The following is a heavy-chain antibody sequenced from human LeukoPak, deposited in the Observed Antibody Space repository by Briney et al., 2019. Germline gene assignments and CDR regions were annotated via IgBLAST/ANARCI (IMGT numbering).Heavy chain of an antibody. CDR3: ARVGGSWYSAAFDV. CDR1: GGSISNYY. J-gene: IGHJ3*01. Sequence: PSETLSLTCTVSGGSISNYYWTWIRQPPGKGLEWIGYIYYSGTTHNSPSLKSRVTLSVDTSKSQVSLKLSSVTAADTAVYYCARVGGSWYSAAFDVWGQGTMVTVSS. CDR2: IYYSGTT. D-gene: IGHD6-13*01. V-gene: IGHV4-59*01.